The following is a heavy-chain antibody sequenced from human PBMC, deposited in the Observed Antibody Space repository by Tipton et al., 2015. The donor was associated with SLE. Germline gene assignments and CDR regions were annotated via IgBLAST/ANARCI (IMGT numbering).Heavy chain of an antibody. CDR2: INHGGST. CDR1: GGSISSRIYY. V-gene: IGHV4-39*07. CDR3: ASRPDYFDY. J-gene: IGHJ4*02. D-gene: IGHD6-6*01. Sequence: TLSLTCIVSGGSISSRIYYWGWIRQPPGKGLEWIGEINHGGSTNYNPSLKSRVTISIDTSKNQFSLKLSSVTAADTAVYYCASRPDYFDYWGQGTLVTVSS.